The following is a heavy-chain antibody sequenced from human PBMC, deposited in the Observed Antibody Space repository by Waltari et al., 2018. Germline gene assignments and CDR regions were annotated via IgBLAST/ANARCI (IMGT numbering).Heavy chain of an antibody. D-gene: IGHD2-2*01. CDR2: INPNSGGT. V-gene: IGHV1-2*02. CDR1: GYTFTGYY. Sequence: QVQLVQSGAEVKKPGASVKVSCKASGYTFTGYYMHWVRQAPGQGLEWMGWINPNSGGTNYAQKFQGRVTMTEDTSTDTAYMELSSLRSEDTAVYYCATDRGGGIVPAATFDYWGQGTLVTVSS. J-gene: IGHJ4*02. CDR3: ATDRGGGIVPAATFDY.